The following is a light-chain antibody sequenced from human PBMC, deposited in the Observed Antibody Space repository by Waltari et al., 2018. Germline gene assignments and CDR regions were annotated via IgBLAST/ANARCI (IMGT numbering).Light chain of an antibody. V-gene: IGLV2-11*01. J-gene: IGLJ3*02. CDR1: STDIGGYNS. Sequence: QSALTQPRSVSGSPGQSVTISCTGTSTDIGGYNSVYWYQHHPGKAPSLMIVDVYKRPSGVPDRFSGSKSGNTASLTISGLQPEDEADYYCCTYAGSYTQVVFGGGTKLTVL. CDR2: DVY. CDR3: CTYAGSYTQVV.